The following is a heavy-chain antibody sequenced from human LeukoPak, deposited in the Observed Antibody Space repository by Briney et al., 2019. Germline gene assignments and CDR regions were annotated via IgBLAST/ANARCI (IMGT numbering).Heavy chain of an antibody. V-gene: IGHV3-15*01. CDR3: TAIREYCDSAGCYSPYFYYYMDV. D-gene: IGHD2-2*01. Sequence: PGGSLRLACAASGFTFGNAWNNWVRQAPGKGLEWVGRIKTKQDGGTTDYATPVKGRFTISRDDSRNTLYLQMNSLRTDDTAIYYCTAIREYCDSAGCYSPYFYYYMDVWGKGTTVAVSS. CDR2: IKTKQDGGTT. CDR1: GFTFGNAW. J-gene: IGHJ6*03.